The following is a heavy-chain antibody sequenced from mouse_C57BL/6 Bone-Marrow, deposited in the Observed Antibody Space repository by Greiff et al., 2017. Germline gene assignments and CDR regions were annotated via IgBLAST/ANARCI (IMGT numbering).Heavy chain of an antibody. V-gene: IGHV14-4*01. D-gene: IGHD3-2*02. CDR2: IDPENGDT. CDR1: GFNIKDDY. CDR3: TTGEADAMDY. J-gene: IGHJ4*01. Sequence: VQLKESGAELVRPGASVKLSCTASGFNIKDDYMHWVKQRPEQGLEWIGWIDPENGDTEYASKFQGKATITADTSSNTAYLQLSSLTSEDTAVYYCTTGEADAMDYWGQGTSVTVSS.